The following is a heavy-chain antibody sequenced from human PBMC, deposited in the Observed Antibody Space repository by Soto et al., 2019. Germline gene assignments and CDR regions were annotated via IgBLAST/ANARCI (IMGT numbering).Heavy chain of an antibody. D-gene: IGHD6-13*01. Sequence: PGGSLRLSCAASGFTFSSYAMSWVRQAPGKGLEWVSAISAGGGNTYYADSVKGRFTISRDNSMNTLYLQMNSLRAEDTAVYYCAKDYSSSWYGSQAIWGQGTLVTVSS. CDR2: ISAGGGNT. V-gene: IGHV3-23*01. J-gene: IGHJ4*02. CDR3: AKDYSSSWYGSQAI. CDR1: GFTFSSYA.